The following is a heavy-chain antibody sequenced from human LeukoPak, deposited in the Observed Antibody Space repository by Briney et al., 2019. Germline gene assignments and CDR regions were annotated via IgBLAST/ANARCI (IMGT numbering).Heavy chain of an antibody. V-gene: IGHV4-39*07. Sequence: PSETLSLTCTVSGGSISSSSYYWGWIRQPPGKGLEWIGSIYYSGSTYYNPSLKSRVTISVDTSKNQFSLKLSSVTAADMAVYYCARDDPGPFAYWGQGTLVTVSS. CDR1: GGSISSSSYY. J-gene: IGHJ4*02. CDR3: ARDDPGPFAY. CDR2: IYYSGST.